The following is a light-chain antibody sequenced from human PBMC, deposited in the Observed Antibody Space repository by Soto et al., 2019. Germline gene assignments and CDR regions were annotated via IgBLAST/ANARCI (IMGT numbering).Light chain of an antibody. CDR2: RNN. J-gene: IGLJ3*02. CDR3: AAWDDSLSGRV. CDR1: SSNIGSNY. Sequence: QAVVTQPPSTSGTPGQRVTISCSGSSSNIGSNYVYWYQQLPGTAPKLLIYRNNQRPSGVPDLFSGSKSGTSASLAISGLRSEDEADYYCAAWDDSLSGRVFGGGTKLTVL. V-gene: IGLV1-47*01.